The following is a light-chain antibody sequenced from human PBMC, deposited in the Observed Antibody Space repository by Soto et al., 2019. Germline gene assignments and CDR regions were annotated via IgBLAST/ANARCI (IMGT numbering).Light chain of an antibody. CDR3: QQRHMWHIT. CDR2: DAY. CDR1: QSFRCL. V-gene: IGKV3-11*01. J-gene: IGKJ5*01. Sequence: EVVLTQSPVTLSLSPGERATLSCRARQSFRCLLAWYQQKPGQAPRLLIYDAYNRATGIPPRFSGSGSGTVFTLTISSLAPEDSAVYYCQQRHMWHITFGQGTRLEIQ.